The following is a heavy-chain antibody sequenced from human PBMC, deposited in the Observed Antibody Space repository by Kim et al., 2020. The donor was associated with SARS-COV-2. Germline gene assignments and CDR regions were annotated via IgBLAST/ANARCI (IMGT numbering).Heavy chain of an antibody. CDR2: GST. J-gene: IGHJ4*02. CDR3: ARVHSGSPEY. D-gene: IGHD1-26*01. Sequence: GSTSYAQKFQGRVPMTRDTSTSTVYMELSSLRSEDTAVYYCARVHSGSPEYWGQGTLVTVSS. V-gene: IGHV1-46*03.